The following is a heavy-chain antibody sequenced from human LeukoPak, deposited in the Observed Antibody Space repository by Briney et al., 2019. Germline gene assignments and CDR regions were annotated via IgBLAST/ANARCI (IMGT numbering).Heavy chain of an antibody. CDR2: INHSGTT. V-gene: IGHV4-34*01. Sequence: KPSETLSLTCAVYGGSFSCYYWSWLRQPPGKGLEWCGEINHSGTTNYNPSLKSRVTISVDTSNNQFSLKLSSVTAADTAVYYCARVLRIFGVVRNPRWTYYFDYWGQGTLVTVSS. D-gene: IGHD3-3*01. J-gene: IGHJ4*02. CDR3: ARVLRIFGVVRNPRWTYYFDY. CDR1: GGSFSCYY.